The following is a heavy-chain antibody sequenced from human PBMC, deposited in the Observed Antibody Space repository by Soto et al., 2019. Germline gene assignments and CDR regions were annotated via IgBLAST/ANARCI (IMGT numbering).Heavy chain of an antibody. J-gene: IGHJ6*02. CDR2: IYWDDDK. V-gene: IGHV2-5*02. CDR3: AQRRRELGYGMDV. D-gene: IGHD3-10*01. CDR1: GFSLSTSGVA. Sequence: QITLTESGPTLMKPTQTLTLTCTFSGFSLSTSGVAVGWIRQPPGKALEWLALIYWDDDKRYSPSLKSRLTITKDTAKNQVVLTMTNRDTVDTATYYCAQRRRELGYGMDVWGQGTTVTVSS.